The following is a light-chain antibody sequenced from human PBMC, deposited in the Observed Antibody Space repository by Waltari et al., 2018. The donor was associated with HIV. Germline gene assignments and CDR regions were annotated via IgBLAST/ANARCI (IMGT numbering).Light chain of an antibody. CDR1: SSNIGAGYD. CDR2: GNS. CDR3: QSYDSSLRGSV. V-gene: IGLV1-40*01. J-gene: IGLJ2*01. Sequence: QSVLTQPPSVSGAPGQRVTISCTGSSSNIGAGYDVHWYQQLPGTAPKLLIYGNSKRPSGFPDRFAGSKSGTSASLAITGLQAEDEADYYCQSYDSSLRGSVFGGGTKLTVL.